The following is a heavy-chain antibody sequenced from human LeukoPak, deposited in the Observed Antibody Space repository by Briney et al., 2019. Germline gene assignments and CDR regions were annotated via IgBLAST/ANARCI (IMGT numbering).Heavy chain of an antibody. D-gene: IGHD2-2*01. V-gene: IGHV1-8*01. CDR1: GYTFTAYD. CDR2: MNPNSGNT. Sequence: ASVKVSCKASGYTFTAYDINWVRQATGQGLEWIGWMNPNSGNTGYAQKFQGRVTMTRNTSISTAYMELSSLRSEDTAVYYCARHHESRYCSSTSCPTGWFDPWGQGTLVTVSS. J-gene: IGHJ5*02. CDR3: ARHHESRYCSSTSCPTGWFDP.